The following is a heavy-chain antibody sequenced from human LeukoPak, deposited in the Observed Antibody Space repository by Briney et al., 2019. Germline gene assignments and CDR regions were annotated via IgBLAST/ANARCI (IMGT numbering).Heavy chain of an antibody. V-gene: IGHV1-8*01. D-gene: IGHD2-2*01. CDR3: ASRYCSSNSCRLNWFDP. Sequence: ASVKVSCKASGYTFTSYDINWVRQATGQGLEWMGWMNPNSGNTDYAQKFQGRVTMTRNTSISTAYMELSSLRSEDTAVYYCASRYCSSNSCRLNWFDPWGQGTLVTVSS. CDR1: GYTFTSYD. CDR2: MNPNSGNT. J-gene: IGHJ5*02.